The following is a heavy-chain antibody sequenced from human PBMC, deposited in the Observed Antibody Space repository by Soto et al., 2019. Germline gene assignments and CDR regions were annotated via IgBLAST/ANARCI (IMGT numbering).Heavy chain of an antibody. CDR2: ISSSSYI. V-gene: IGHV3-21*01. CDR1: GFTFSSYS. D-gene: IGHD3-10*01. J-gene: IGHJ4*02. CDR3: ARDLSSGTNDY. Sequence: GGSLRLSCAASGFTFSSYSMNWVRQAPGRGLEWVSSISSSSYIYYADSVKGRFTISRDNAKNSLYLQMNSLRAEDTAVYYCARDLSSGTNDYWGQGTLVTVSS.